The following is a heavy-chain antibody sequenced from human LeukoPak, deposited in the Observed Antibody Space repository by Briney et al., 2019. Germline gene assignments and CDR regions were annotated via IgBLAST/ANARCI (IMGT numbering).Heavy chain of an antibody. CDR3: ARAGNTRFDY. CDR2: ISGTGGST. Sequence: SGGSLRLSCAASGFTFSTYSMNWVRQAPGKGLEWVSLISGTGGSTYYADSVKGRFTISRDNSKNTLYLQMNSLRAEDTAVYYCARAGNTRFDYWGQGTLVTVSS. V-gene: IGHV3-23*01. CDR1: GFTFSTYS. J-gene: IGHJ4*02. D-gene: IGHD2/OR15-2a*01.